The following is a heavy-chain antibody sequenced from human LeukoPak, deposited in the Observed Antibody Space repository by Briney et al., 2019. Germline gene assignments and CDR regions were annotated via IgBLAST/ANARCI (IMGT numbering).Heavy chain of an antibody. D-gene: IGHD3-3*01. J-gene: IGHJ3*02. CDR2: IYYSGST. Sequence: PSQTLSLTCTVSGGSISSGDYYWSWIRQPPGKGLEWIGYIYYSGSTYYNPSLKSRVTISVDTSKNQFSLKLSSVTAADTAVYYCARDAGTIFGVIRFAFDIWGQGTMVTVSS. V-gene: IGHV4-30-4*01. CDR1: GGSISSGDYY. CDR3: ARDAGTIFGVIRFAFDI.